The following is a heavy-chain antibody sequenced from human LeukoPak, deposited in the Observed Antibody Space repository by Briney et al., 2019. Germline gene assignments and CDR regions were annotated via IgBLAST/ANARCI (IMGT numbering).Heavy chain of an antibody. CDR2: IYYSGST. J-gene: IGHJ4*02. V-gene: IGHV4-39*01. D-gene: IGHD3-22*01. Sequence: SETLSLTCTVSGGSISSSSYYWGWIRQPPGKGLEWIGSIYYSGSTYYNPSLKSRVTISVDTSKNQFSLKLSSVTAADTAVYYCARLAPDSSGYYPYFDYWGQGTLVTVSS. CDR1: GGSISSSSYY. CDR3: ARLAPDSSGYYPYFDY.